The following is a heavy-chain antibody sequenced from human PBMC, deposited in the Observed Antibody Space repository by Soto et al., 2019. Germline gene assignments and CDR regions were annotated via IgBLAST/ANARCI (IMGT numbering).Heavy chain of an antibody. J-gene: IGHJ5*02. V-gene: IGHV1-46*01. CDR1: VNTFTSNN. CDR3: ANRHXPLQXVTLFGVLTTNPGWSDA. Sequence: AVKACSKACVNTFTSNNMHWLRQAPGQEIEWMGIINPSCGSTSYAQNFQGRVTMTRDTSTNTIYMKLTSLRSDDTAGYYCANRHXPLQXVTLFGVLTTNPGWSDAWGQRVLLPVSS. CDR2: INPSCGST. D-gene: IGHD3-3*01.